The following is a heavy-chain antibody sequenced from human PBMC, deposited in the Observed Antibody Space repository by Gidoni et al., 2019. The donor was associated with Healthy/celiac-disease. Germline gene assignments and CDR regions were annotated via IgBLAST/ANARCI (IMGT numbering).Heavy chain of an antibody. CDR2: ISSSSSYI. V-gene: IGHV3-21*01. J-gene: IGHJ4*02. Sequence: EVQLVESGGGLVKPGGSLRLSCAASGFTFSSYSMNWVRQAPGKGLEWVSSISSSSSYIYYADSVKGRFTISRDNAKNSLYLQMNSLRAEDTAVYYCAREGIKRGYSGPYYFDYWGQGTLVTVSS. CDR3: AREGIKRGYSGPYYFDY. D-gene: IGHD5-12*01. CDR1: GFTFSSYS.